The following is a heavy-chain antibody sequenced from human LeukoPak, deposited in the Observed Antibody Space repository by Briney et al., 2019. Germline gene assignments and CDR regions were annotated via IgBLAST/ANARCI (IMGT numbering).Heavy chain of an antibody. CDR2: ISTTSDYI. V-gene: IGHV3-21*04. CDR1: GFTFSSYS. J-gene: IGHJ4*02. Sequence: GGSLRLSCAVSGFTFSSYSMNWVRKAPGKGLGWVSSISTTSDYIYYADSLKGRLTISRDNPKNTLYLQMNSLRSEDTAVYFCATRGVVIRAVLVVGFHKEAYYFDSWGQGALVTVSS. CDR3: ATRGVVIRAVLVVGFHKEAYYFDS. D-gene: IGHD2-15*01.